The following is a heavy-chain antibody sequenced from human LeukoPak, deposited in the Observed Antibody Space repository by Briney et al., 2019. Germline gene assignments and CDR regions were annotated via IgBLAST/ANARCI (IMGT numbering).Heavy chain of an antibody. CDR1: GYTFTSYY. Sequence: APVKVSCKASGYTFTSYYMHWVRQAPGQGLEWMGIINPSGGSTSYAQKFQGRVTMTRGMSTSTVYMELSSLRSEDTAVYYCASTGPRQPSTYYYDSSGPSDYYYMDVWGKGTTVTVSS. CDR3: ASTGPRQPSTYYYDSSGPSDYYYMDV. J-gene: IGHJ6*03. CDR2: INPSGGST. V-gene: IGHV1-46*01. D-gene: IGHD3-22*01.